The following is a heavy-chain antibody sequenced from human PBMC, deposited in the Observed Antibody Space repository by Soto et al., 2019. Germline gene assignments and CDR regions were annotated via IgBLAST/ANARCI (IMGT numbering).Heavy chain of an antibody. Sequence: GASVKVSCKASGYTFSSYTISWVRQAPGQGLEWMGRIIPILGIANYAQKFQGRVTITADKSTSTAYMELSSLRSEDTAVYYCARFSSSPAINDAFDIWGQGTMVTVSS. J-gene: IGHJ3*02. V-gene: IGHV1-69*02. CDR2: IIPILGIA. CDR3: ARFSSSPAINDAFDI. D-gene: IGHD6-6*01. CDR1: GYTFSSYT.